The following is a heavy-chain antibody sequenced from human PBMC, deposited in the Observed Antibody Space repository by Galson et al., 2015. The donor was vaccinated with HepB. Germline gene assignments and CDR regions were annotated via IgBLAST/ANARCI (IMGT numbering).Heavy chain of an antibody. CDR2: ISAYNGNT. CDR1: GYTFSSYG. Sequence: SVKVSCKASGYTFSSYGISWVRQAPGQGLEWMGWISAYNGNTNYAQKLQDRVTMTKDTSTSTAYMELRSLRFDDTAVYYCARGDPLMRAAFDIRGQGTMVTVSS. J-gene: IGHJ3*02. D-gene: IGHD3-16*01. V-gene: IGHV1-18*01. CDR3: ARGDPLMRAAFDI.